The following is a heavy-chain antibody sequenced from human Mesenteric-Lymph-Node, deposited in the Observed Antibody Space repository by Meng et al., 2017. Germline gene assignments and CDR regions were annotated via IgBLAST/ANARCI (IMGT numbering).Heavy chain of an antibody. D-gene: IGHD2-2*01. J-gene: IGHJ5*02. V-gene: IGHV4-34*01. Sequence: QVPLPQWGAGPLKPSETLPLPCAVYGGSFSGYYWSWIRQPPGKGLEWIGEINHSGSTNYNPSLKSRVTISVDTSKNQFSLKLSSVTAADTAVYYCARRLIEYCSSTSCYSLDPWGQGTLVTVSS. CDR3: ARRLIEYCSSTSCYSLDP. CDR1: GGSFSGYY. CDR2: INHSGST.